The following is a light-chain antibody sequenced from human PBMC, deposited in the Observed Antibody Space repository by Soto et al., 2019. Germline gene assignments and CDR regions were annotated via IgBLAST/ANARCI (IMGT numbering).Light chain of an antibody. Sequence: DIQMTQSPSSVSASVGDRVTITCRASQGINSWLAWYQQKPGKAPKLLIYSTSNLQSGVPSRFSGSGSGTDFTLNITSLQPEDFATYFCQQSESLPLTFGGGTKVEIK. CDR3: QQSESLPLT. J-gene: IGKJ4*01. CDR1: QGINSW. CDR2: STS. V-gene: IGKV1D-12*01.